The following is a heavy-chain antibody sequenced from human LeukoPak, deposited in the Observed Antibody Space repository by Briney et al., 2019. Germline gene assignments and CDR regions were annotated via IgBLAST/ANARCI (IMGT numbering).Heavy chain of an antibody. Sequence: TSETLALTCTDSGASIRSSSWSWIRQPPGKGLEWIGYIHYSGNTNYNPSLKSRVTISVDTTKNQFSLNLSSVTAADAAVYYCARGRGHSYGQYYFNYWGQGTLVTVSS. V-gene: IGHV4-59*01. J-gene: IGHJ4*02. D-gene: IGHD5-18*01. CDR1: GASIRSSS. CDR2: IHYSGNT. CDR3: ARGRGHSYGQYYFNY.